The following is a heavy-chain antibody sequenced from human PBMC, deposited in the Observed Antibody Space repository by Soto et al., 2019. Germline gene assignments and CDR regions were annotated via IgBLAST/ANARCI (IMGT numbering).Heavy chain of an antibody. V-gene: IGHV5-51*01. Sequence: PGESLKISCQGSGYSFTSNWIGWVRQMPGEGLEWMGIINPADSDIKYSPSFQGQVTISADKSIGTAYLQWSSLKASDTAMYYCARHQRDDASRKIDCWGQGTLVTVS. CDR2: INPADSDI. D-gene: IGHD3-16*01. J-gene: IGHJ4*02. CDR3: ARHQRDDASRKIDC. CDR1: GYSFTSNW.